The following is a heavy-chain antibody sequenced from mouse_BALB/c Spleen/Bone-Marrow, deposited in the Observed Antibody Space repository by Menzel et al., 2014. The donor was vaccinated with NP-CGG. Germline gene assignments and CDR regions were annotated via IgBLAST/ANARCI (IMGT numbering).Heavy chain of an antibody. CDR1: GFTFSNYR. D-gene: IGHD4-1*01. V-gene: IGHV6-6*02. J-gene: IGHJ2*01. CDR3: TRNWNYFDY. CDR2: IRLRSNNYAT. Sequence: EVKLVESGGGLVQPGGSMKLSCVASGFTFSNYRMNWVRRSPEKGLEWVAEIRLRSNNYATHYAESVKGRFTISRDDSKGSVCLQMNNLRAEDTGIYYCTRNWNYFDYWGQGTTLTVSS.